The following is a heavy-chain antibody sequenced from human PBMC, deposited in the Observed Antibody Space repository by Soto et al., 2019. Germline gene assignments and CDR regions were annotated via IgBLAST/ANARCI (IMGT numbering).Heavy chain of an antibody. CDR3: TTVYDIVATRFYYYYYYYMDV. CDR1: GFTFSNAW. Sequence: PGGSLRLSCAASGFTFSNAWMSWVRQAPGKGLEWVGRIKSKTDGGTTDYAAPVKGRFTISRDDSKNTLYLQMNSLKTEDTAVYYCTTVYDIVATRFYYYYYYYMDVWGKGTTVTVSS. V-gene: IGHV3-15*01. CDR2: IKSKTDGGTT. D-gene: IGHD5-12*01. J-gene: IGHJ6*03.